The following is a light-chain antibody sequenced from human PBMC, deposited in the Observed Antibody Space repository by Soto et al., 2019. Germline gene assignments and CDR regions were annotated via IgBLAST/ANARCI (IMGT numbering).Light chain of an antibody. CDR2: NDY. CDR3: TAWDDGLNAWL. J-gene: IGLJ3*02. Sequence: QSVLTQPPSASGTPGQGVTISCSGSSSNIEENSVTWYQGLPGAAPRLLIYNDYERPSGVPDRFSGSKSGTSASLAISGLQSEDEADYYCTAWDDGLNAWLFGGGTQLTVL. CDR1: SSNIEENS. V-gene: IGLV1-44*01.